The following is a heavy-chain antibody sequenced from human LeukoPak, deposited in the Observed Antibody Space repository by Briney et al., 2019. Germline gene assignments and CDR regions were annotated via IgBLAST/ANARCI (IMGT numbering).Heavy chain of an antibody. CDR2: INHSGST. D-gene: IGHD5-18*01. CDR1: GGSFSGYY. J-gene: IGHJ6*03. V-gene: IGHV4-34*01. Sequence: SETLSLTCAVYGGSFSGYYWSWIRQLPGKGLEWIGEINHSGSTNYNPSLKSRVTISVDTSKNQFSLKLSSVTAADTAVYYCARGTWIQLWLPTGYYYMDVWGKGTTVTVSS. CDR3: ARGTWIQLWLPTGYYYMDV.